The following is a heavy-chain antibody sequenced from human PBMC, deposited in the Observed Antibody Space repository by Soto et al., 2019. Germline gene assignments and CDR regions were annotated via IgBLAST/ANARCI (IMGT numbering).Heavy chain of an antibody. CDR2: IKQDGSEK. Sequence: GGSLRLSCAASGFTFSSYWMSWVRQAPGKGLEWVANIKQDGSEKYYVDSVKGRFTISRDNAKNSLYLQMNSLRAEDTAVYYCAREGGHIVVVPAAYYYYGMDVWGQGTPVTVSS. J-gene: IGHJ6*02. CDR1: GFTFSSYW. V-gene: IGHV3-7*01. CDR3: AREGGHIVVVPAAYYYYGMDV. D-gene: IGHD2-2*01.